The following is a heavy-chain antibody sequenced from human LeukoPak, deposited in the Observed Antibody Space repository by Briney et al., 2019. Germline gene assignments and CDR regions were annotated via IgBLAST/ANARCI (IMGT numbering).Heavy chain of an antibody. CDR2: IYSGGST. CDR1: GFTVSSNY. V-gene: IGHV3-53*01. Sequence: GGSLRLSCAASGFTVSSNYVSWVRQAPGKGLEWVSVIYSGGSTYYADSVKGRFTISRDNSKNTLYLQMNSLRAEDTAVYYCARDRDPSSRTYFDXWXQGTLVTVSS. CDR3: ARDRDPSSRTYFDX. D-gene: IGHD6-13*01. J-gene: IGHJ4*02.